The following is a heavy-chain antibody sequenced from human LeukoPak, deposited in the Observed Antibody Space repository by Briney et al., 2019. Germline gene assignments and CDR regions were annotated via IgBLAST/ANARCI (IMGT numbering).Heavy chain of an antibody. D-gene: IGHD2-8*01. CDR3: ARGQIDTNGNYSDYFDS. V-gene: IGHV4-4*02. CDR2: IHYSGTT. Sequence: PSETLSLTCAVSGASIGSSKWWTWVRQPPGKGLEWIGAIHYSGTTSYNPSLMSRVTISVDNSNNQFSLKMNSLTAADTAIYFCARGQIDTNGNYSDYFDSWSQGTLVAVSS. CDR1: GASIGSSKW. J-gene: IGHJ4*02.